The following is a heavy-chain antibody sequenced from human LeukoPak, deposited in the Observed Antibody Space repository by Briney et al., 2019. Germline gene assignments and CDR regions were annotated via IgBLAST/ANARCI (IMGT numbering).Heavy chain of an antibody. Sequence: GGSPRLSCAASGFTLSSYWMSWVRQAPGKGLEWVANIKQDGSEKYYVDSVKGRFTISRDNAKDSLYLQMNSLRAEDTAVYYCAREPDWFDPWGQGTLVTVSS. CDR1: GFTLSSYW. J-gene: IGHJ5*02. CDR3: AREPDWFDP. V-gene: IGHV3-7*03. CDR2: IKQDGSEK.